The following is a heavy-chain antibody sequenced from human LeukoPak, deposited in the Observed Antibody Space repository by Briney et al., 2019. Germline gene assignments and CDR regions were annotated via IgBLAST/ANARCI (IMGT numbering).Heavy chain of an antibody. J-gene: IGHJ6*03. CDR1: GGTFSSYA. Sequence: SVKVSCKASGGTFSSYAISWVRQAPGQGLEWMGGIIPIFGTANYAQKFQGRVTTTTDESTSTAYMELSSLRSEDTAVYYCTLAARPYYYYMDVWGKGTTVTVSS. D-gene: IGHD6-6*01. V-gene: IGHV1-69*05. CDR2: IIPIFGTA. CDR3: TLAARPYYYYMDV.